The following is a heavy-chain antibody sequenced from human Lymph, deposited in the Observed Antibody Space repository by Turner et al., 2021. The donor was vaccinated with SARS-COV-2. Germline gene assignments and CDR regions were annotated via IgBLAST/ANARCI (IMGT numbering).Heavy chain of an antibody. CDR1: GGSISRYY. V-gene: IGHV4-4*07. D-gene: IGHD3-10*01. CDR2: IYTSGST. J-gene: IGHJ5*02. CDR3: ARVLKIPRELLWFGEPEGDNWFDP. Sequence: QVQLQESGPGLVKPSETLSLTCTVSGGSISRYYWSWIRPPAGKGLEWIGRIYTSGSTNYNPSLKSRVTMSVDTSKNQFSLKLSSVTAADTAVYYCARVLKIPRELLWFGEPEGDNWFDPWGQGTLVTVSS.